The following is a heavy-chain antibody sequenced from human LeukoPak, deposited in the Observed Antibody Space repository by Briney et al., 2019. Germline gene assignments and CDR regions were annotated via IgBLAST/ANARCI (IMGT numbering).Heavy chain of an antibody. J-gene: IGHJ5*02. CDR3: ARDLDGYCSSTSCSGWFDP. Sequence: KSSETLSLTCTVSGGSISSYYWSWIRQPPGKGLEWIGYIYSSGSTNYNPSLKSRVTISVDTSKNQFSLKLSSVTAADTAVYYCARDLDGYCSSTSCSGWFDPWGQGTLVTVSS. CDR2: IYSSGST. CDR1: GGSISSYY. V-gene: IGHV4-59*01. D-gene: IGHD2-2*03.